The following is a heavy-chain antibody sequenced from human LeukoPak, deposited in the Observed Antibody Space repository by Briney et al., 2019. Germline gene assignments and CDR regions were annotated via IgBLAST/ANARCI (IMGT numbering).Heavy chain of an antibody. Sequence: SQTLSLTCIVSGGSISSGSYYWTWIRQPAGKEMEWIGRIHSRGSTTYNPSLNSRVTISLDTSKNQFSLNLSSVTAADTAVYYCARDIVVVSGGGFDYWGQGTLVTASS. D-gene: IGHD2-21*02. CDR1: GGSISSGSYY. CDR3: ARDIVVVSGGGFDY. CDR2: IHSRGST. J-gene: IGHJ4*02. V-gene: IGHV4-61*02.